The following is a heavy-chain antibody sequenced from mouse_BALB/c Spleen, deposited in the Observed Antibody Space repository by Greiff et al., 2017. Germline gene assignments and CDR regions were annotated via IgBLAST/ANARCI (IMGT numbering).Heavy chain of an antibody. CDR2: IYPGNSDT. V-gene: IGHV1-5*01. CDR1: GYSFTSYW. Sequence: VQLQQSGTVLARPGASVKMSCKASGYSFTSYWMHWVKQRPGQGLEWIGAIYPGNSDTSYNQKFKGKAKLTAVTSASTAYMELSSLTNEDSAVYYCTRWEITDDGYFDVWGAGTTVTVSS. D-gene: IGHD2-4*01. J-gene: IGHJ1*01. CDR3: TRWEITDDGYFDV.